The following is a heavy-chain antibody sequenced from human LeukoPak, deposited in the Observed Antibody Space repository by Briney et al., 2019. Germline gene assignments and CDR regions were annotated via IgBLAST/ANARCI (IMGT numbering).Heavy chain of an antibody. D-gene: IGHD3-22*01. CDR3: ARSYNYRFDY. Sequence: GGSLRLSCAASGFTLSSFWMHWVRQGPGKGLEWVARLSSDGSSTNYADFVKGRATISRDNAKNTLFLEMSGLRADDTAVYYCARSYNYRFDYWGQGTLVVVSS. V-gene: IGHV3-74*01. J-gene: IGHJ4*02. CDR1: GFTLSSFW. CDR2: LSSDGSST.